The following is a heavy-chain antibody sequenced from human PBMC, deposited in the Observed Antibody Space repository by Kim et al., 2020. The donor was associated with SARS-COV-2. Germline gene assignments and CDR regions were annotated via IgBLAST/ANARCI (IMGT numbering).Heavy chain of an antibody. D-gene: IGHD3-10*02. CDR3: ARENSHIAMFGEVTWIGMDV. Sequence: GGSLRLSCAASGFTFSDYDMSWIRQAPGKGLEWVSDISSSGSTIYYADSVKGRFTISRDNAKNSLYLQMNSLRAEDTAVYYCARENSHIAMFGEVTWIGMDVWGQGTTVPVSS. CDR1: GFTFSDYD. V-gene: IGHV3-11*01. J-gene: IGHJ6*02. CDR2: ISSSGSTI.